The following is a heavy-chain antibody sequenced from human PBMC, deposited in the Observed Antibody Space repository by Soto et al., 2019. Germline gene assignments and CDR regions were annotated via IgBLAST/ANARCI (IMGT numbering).Heavy chain of an antibody. D-gene: IGHD5-18*01. V-gene: IGHV4-59*01. CDR3: AREEDTAMPHNWFDP. CDR2: IYYSGST. Sequence: SETLSLTCTVSGGSISSYYWSWIRQPPGKGLEWIGYIYYSGSTNYNPSLKSRVTISVDTSKNQFSLKLSSVTAADTAVYYCAREEDTAMPHNWFDPWGQGTLVTVSS. CDR1: GGSISSYY. J-gene: IGHJ5*02.